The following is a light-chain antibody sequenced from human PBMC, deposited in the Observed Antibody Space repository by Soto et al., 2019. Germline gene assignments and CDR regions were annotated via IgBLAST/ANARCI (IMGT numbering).Light chain of an antibody. CDR1: SSDVGGYNH. J-gene: IGLJ3*02. V-gene: IGLV2-14*01. Sequence: QSALTQPASVSGSPGQSITISCTGTSSDVGGYNHVSWYQQHPGKAPRLMIYEVSSRPSGVSDRFSGSKSGNTASLTISGLQAEDEADYYCSSYTRGSTLVVFGGGTKLTVL. CDR3: SSYTRGSTLVV. CDR2: EVS.